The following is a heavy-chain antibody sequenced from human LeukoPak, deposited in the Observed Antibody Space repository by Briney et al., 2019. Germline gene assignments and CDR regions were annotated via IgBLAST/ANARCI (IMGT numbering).Heavy chain of an antibody. Sequence: ASVTVSCKASGYTFTDYHMHWVRQAPGQGLEWMGRINPNGGDTNYAQKFQGRVTMTRDTSITTAYMELSSLRSDDTAVYYCARGSNWKENWFDPWGQGTLVIVSS. V-gene: IGHV1-2*06. CDR2: INPNGGDT. J-gene: IGHJ5*02. CDR3: ARGSNWKENWFDP. D-gene: IGHD1-1*01. CDR1: GYTFTDYH.